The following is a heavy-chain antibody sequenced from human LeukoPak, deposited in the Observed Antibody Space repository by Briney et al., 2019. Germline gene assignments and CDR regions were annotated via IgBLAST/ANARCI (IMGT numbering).Heavy chain of an antibody. CDR2: INPNSGGT. CDR1: GYTFTGYY. D-gene: IGHD2-2*02. J-gene: IGHJ3*02. V-gene: IGHV1-2*02. Sequence: ASVKVSCKASGYTFTGYYMHWVRQAPGQGPEWMGWINPNSGGTNYAQKFQGRVTMTRDTSISTAYMELSRLRSDDTAVYYCARQGPDYCSSTSCFTHAFDIWGQGTMVTVSS. CDR3: ARQGPDYCSSTSCFTHAFDI.